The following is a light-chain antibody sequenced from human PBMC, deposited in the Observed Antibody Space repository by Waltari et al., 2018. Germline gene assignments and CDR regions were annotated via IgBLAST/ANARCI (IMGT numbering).Light chain of an antibody. CDR2: AAS. CDR3: QQANGFLT. V-gene: IGKV1-12*01. CDR1: QGISNW. Sequence: DIQMTQSPSSVSASVGDRITITCRASQGISNWLAWYQQKPGKVPKLLIYAASVLEIGVPSRFSGSGSGTDFTLTISSLQPEDFATYYCQQANGFLTFGQGTRLDI. J-gene: IGKJ5*01.